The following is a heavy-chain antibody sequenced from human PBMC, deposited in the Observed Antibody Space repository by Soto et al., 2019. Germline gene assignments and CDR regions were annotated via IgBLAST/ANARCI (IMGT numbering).Heavy chain of an antibody. CDR1: GYTFTSYA. CDR2: INAGNGNT. Sequence: QVQLVQSGAEVKKPGASVKVSCKASGYTFTSYAMHWVRQAPGQRLEWMGWINAGNGNTKFSQKFQGRVTITRDTSASTAYMELGSLRSDDTAVYYCARAPGGPDGPGDYWGQGTLVTVSS. J-gene: IGHJ4*02. CDR3: ARAPGGPDGPGDY. D-gene: IGHD2-15*01. V-gene: IGHV1-3*01.